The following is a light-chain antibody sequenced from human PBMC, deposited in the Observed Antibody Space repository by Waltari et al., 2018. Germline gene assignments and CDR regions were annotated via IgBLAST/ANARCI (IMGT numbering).Light chain of an antibody. CDR1: QSGGSNY. J-gene: IGKJ4*01. Sequence: EIVLTQSPGTLSLSPGEGATLSCRASQSGGSNYLAWYQQKPGQAPRLLIYGTSNRATGIPDRFSGSGSGTDFTLAISRLEPEDFAVYYCQQYGTSPLTFGGGTRVEIK. CDR2: GTS. V-gene: IGKV3-20*01. CDR3: QQYGTSPLT.